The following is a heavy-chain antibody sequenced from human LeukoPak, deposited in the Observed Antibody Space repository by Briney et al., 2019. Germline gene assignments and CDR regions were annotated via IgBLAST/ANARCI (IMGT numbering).Heavy chain of an antibody. CDR3: AKAGSDIVVVPAAIVY. CDR2: ISYDGSNK. CDR1: GFTFSSYG. Sequence: GGSLRLSCAASGFTFSSYGMHGVRQAPGKGLEWVAVISYDGSNKYYADSVKGRFTISRDNSKNTLYLQMNSLRAEDTAVYYCAKAGSDIVVVPAAIVYWGQGTLVTVSS. D-gene: IGHD2-2*02. V-gene: IGHV3-30*18. J-gene: IGHJ4*02.